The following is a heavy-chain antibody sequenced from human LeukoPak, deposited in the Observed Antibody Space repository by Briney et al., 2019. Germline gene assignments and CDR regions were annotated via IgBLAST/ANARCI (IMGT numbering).Heavy chain of an antibody. V-gene: IGHV3-21*01. CDR2: ISSSSSYI. Sequence: PGGSLRLSCAASGFTFSSDSMNCVRQAPGKGLEWVSSISSSSSYIYYADSVKGRFTISRDNSKNTLYLQMNSLRAEDTAVYYCARGLRYSSSWYLGSWANWPALYYYYYMDVWGKGTTVTVSS. D-gene: IGHD6-13*01. CDR3: ARGLRYSSSWYLGSWANWPALYYYYYMDV. J-gene: IGHJ6*03. CDR1: GFTFSSDS.